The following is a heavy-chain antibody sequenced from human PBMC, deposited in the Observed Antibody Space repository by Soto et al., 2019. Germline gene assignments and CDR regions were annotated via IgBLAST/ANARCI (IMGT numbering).Heavy chain of an antibody. V-gene: IGHV3-66*01. J-gene: IGHJ6*03. CDR1: GFTVSSNY. CDR3: AREIFGVGYYMDV. D-gene: IGHD3-3*01. Sequence: GGSLRLSCAASGFTVSSNYMSWVRQAPGKGLEWVSVIYSGGSTYYADSVKGRFTISSDNSKNTLYLQMNSLRAEDTAVYYCAREIFGVGYYMDVWGKGTTVTVSS. CDR2: IYSGGST.